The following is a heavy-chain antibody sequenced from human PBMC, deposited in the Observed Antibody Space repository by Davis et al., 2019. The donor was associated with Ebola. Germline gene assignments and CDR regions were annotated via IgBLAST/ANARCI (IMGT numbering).Heavy chain of an antibody. Sequence: ASVKVSCKASGYTFTNYGISWVRQAPGQGLEWMGWINAYNGNTNHAQKLQGRVTMTTDTSTSTGYMELRSLRSDDTAVYYCARIEGVIAGEVDYWGQGTLVTVSS. CDR3: ARIEGVIAGEVDY. CDR1: GYTFTNYG. CDR2: INAYNGNT. D-gene: IGHD2/OR15-2a*01. V-gene: IGHV1-18*04. J-gene: IGHJ4*02.